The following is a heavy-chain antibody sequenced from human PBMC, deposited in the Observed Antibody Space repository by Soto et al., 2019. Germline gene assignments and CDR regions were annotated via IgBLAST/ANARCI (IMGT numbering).Heavy chain of an antibody. CDR3: ARDERQYYYDSSGYPTLGAFDI. CDR1: GYTFTGYY. D-gene: IGHD3-22*01. J-gene: IGHJ3*02. CDR2: INPNSGGT. V-gene: IGHV1-2*02. Sequence: QVQLVQSGAEVKKPGASVKVSCKDSGYTFTGYYMHWVRQAPGQGLEWMGWINPNSGGTNYEQKFQGRVTMTRDTSLSPAYMELSRLRSDDTAVYYCARDERQYYYDSSGYPTLGAFDIWGKGTMVTVSS.